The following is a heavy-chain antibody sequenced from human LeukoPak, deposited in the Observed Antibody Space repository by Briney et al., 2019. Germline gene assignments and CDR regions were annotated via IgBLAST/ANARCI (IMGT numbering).Heavy chain of an antibody. V-gene: IGHV3-23*01. J-gene: IGHJ4*02. Sequence: PGGSLRLSCAASGFTFSSYAMSWVRQAPGKGLEWVSAISGSGGSTYYADSVKGRFTISIDNSKNTLYLQMNSLRAEDTAVYYCAKGPPGVVVPALFDYWGQGTLVTVSS. CDR1: GFTFSSYA. CDR2: ISGSGGST. D-gene: IGHD2-2*01. CDR3: AKGPPGVVVPALFDY.